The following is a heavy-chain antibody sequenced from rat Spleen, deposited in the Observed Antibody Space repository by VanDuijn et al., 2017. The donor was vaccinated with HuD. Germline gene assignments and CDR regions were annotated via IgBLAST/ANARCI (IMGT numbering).Heavy chain of an antibody. CDR2: VSYDGSST. D-gene: IGHD2-2*01. Sequence: EVQLVESGGGLVQPGRSLKLSCAASGFTFSNYDMAWVRQAPTKGLEWVATVSYDGSSTYYRDSVKGRFTISRDNEKSTLYLQMDSLRSEDTATYYCTRAGYLRDWYFDFWGPGTMVTVSS. J-gene: IGHJ1*01. CDR1: GFTFSNYD. V-gene: IGHV5-29*01. CDR3: TRAGYLRDWYFDF.